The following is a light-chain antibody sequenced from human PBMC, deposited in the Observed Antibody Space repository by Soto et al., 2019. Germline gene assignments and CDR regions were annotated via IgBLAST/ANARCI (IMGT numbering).Light chain of an antibody. CDR3: QQLNSYPLT. V-gene: IGKV3-20*01. CDR1: QSVSNSY. Sequence: EIVLTQYPGTLSLSPGERATLSCMASQSVSNSYLAWYQQKPGQAPRPLISGASRRATGVPDRFSGSGSGTDFTLTISRLEPEDFATYFCQQLNSYPLTFGQGTRLEI. CDR2: GAS. J-gene: IGKJ5*01.